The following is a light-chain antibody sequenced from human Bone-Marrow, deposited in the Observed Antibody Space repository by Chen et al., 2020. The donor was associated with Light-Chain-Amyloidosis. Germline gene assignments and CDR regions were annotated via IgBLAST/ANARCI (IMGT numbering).Light chain of an antibody. CDR3: AAWDESLNGWV. CDR1: SSNIGTNS. CDR2: RNS. Sequence: QSVLTQTPAASASPGQRVTVSCSGSSSNIGTNSLYWYQQLPGAAPTVLIYRNSQRPSGVPDRFSGSKSGTSGSLAISGLRSEDEGDYYCAAWDESLNGWVFGGGTKLTVL. V-gene: IGLV1-47*02. J-gene: IGLJ3*02.